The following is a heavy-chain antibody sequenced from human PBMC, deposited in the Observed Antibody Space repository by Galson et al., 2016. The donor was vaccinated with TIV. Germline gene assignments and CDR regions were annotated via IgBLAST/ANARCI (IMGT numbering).Heavy chain of an antibody. D-gene: IGHD3-10*02. CDR1: GFSLITNGVG. CDR3: VHLPNMFYYGMDV. J-gene: IGHJ6*02. Sequence: PALVKPTQTLTLTCTFSGFSLITNGVGVGWVRQPPGKALEWLAHIYWDDDEQYSPSLKSRLTITQDPSKNQVGLRMTNMDPMDTATYYCVHLPNMFYYGMDVWGQGTTGTVSS. CDR2: IYWDDDE. V-gene: IGHV2-5*02.